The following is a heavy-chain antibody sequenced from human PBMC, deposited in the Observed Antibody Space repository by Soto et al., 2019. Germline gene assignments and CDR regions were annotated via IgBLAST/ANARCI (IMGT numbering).Heavy chain of an antibody. Sequence: GESLKISCKGSGYSFTSYWIGWVRQMPGKGLEWMGIIYPGDSDTRYSPSFQGQVTISADKSISTAYLQWSSLKASDTAMYYCARHPRFLAWEVNWFDPWGQGTLITV. CDR2: IYPGDSDT. V-gene: IGHV5-51*01. J-gene: IGHJ5*02. D-gene: IGHD3-3*01. CDR1: GYSFTSYW. CDR3: ARHPRFLAWEVNWFDP.